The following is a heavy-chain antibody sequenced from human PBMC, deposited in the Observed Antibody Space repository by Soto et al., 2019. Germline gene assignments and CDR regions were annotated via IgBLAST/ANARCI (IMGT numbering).Heavy chain of an antibody. CDR2: VSGGGGST. Sequence: PGGSLRLSCAASGFTFSSYAMSWVRQAPGKGLEWVSAVSGGGGSTRNADSVRGRFTISRDNSKNTLYLQMNSLRVEDTAVYYCAKDLMESLGWFGAAFDYWGQGALVTVSS. CDR3: AKDLMESLGWFGAAFDY. V-gene: IGHV3-23*01. D-gene: IGHD3-10*01. CDR1: GFTFSSYA. J-gene: IGHJ4*02.